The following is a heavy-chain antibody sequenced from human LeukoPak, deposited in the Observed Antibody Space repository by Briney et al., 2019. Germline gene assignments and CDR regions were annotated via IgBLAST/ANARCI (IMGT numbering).Heavy chain of an antibody. CDR1: GGTFSSYA. J-gene: IGHJ6*02. Sequence: SVKVPCKASGGTFSSYAISWVRQAPGQGLEWMGGITPIFGTANYAQKFQGRVTITADESTSTAYMELSSLRSEDTAVYYCARGLNYGDSVSHSYGMDVWGQGTTITVSS. CDR2: ITPIFGTA. CDR3: ARGLNYGDSVSHSYGMDV. D-gene: IGHD4-17*01. V-gene: IGHV1-69*13.